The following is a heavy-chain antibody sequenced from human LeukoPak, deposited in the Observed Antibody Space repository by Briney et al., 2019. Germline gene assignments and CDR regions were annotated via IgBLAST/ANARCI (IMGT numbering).Heavy chain of an antibody. CDR3: ATRVTADSYEASDI. CDR2: IDHRGAT. Sequence: PSETLSLTCAVYGGSLNGYYWSWIRQSPGKGLEWLGEIDHRGATKYNASLESRVTISLDTPFNQFSLELTSVTAADTAIYYCATRVTADSYEASDIWGQGTMVTVSS. J-gene: IGHJ3*02. CDR1: GGSLNGYY. V-gene: IGHV4-34*01. D-gene: IGHD6-13*01.